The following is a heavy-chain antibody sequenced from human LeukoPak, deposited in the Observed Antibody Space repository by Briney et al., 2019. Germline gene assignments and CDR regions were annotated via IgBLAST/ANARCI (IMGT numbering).Heavy chain of an antibody. CDR3: ARDLMEEAADYYYYYMDV. CDR2: IYTSGST. Sequence: SETLSLTCTVSGGSISSYYWSWIRQPAGKGLEWIGRIYTSGSTNYNPSLKSRVTMSVDTSKNQFSLKLSSVTAADTAVYYCARDLMEEAADYYYYYMDVWGKGTTVTVSS. V-gene: IGHV4-4*07. J-gene: IGHJ6*03. D-gene: IGHD6-13*01. CDR1: GGSISSYY.